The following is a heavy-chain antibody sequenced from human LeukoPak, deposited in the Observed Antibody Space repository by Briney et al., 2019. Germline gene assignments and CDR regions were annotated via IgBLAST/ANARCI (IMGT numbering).Heavy chain of an antibody. V-gene: IGHV3-30*18. CDR2: ISYDGSNK. Sequence: GGSLRLSCAASGFTFSSYSMNWVRQAPGKGLEWVAVISYDGSNKYYADSVKGRFTISRDNSKNTLYLQMNSLRAEDTAVYYCAKEYQDIVVVVAATRHTLTYGMDVWGQGTTVTVSS. CDR3: AKEYQDIVVVVAATRHTLTYGMDV. D-gene: IGHD2-15*01. CDR1: GFTFSSYS. J-gene: IGHJ6*02.